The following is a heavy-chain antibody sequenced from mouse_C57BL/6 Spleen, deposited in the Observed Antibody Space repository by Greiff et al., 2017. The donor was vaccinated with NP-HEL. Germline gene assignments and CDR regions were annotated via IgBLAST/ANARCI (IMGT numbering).Heavy chain of an antibody. D-gene: IGHD2-4*01. Sequence: EVKLMESGGGLVKPGGSLKLSCAASGFTFSSYTMSWVRQTPEKRLEWVATISGGGGNTYYPDSVKGRFTISRDNAKNTLYLQMSSLRSEDTALYYCARHDYDVYFDYWGQGTTLTVSS. CDR3: ARHDYDVYFDY. CDR1: GFTFSSYT. CDR2: ISGGGGNT. J-gene: IGHJ2*01. V-gene: IGHV5-9*01.